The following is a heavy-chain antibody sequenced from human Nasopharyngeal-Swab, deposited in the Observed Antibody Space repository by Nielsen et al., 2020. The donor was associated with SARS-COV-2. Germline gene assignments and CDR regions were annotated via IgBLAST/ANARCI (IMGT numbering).Heavy chain of an antibody. D-gene: IGHD6-13*01. V-gene: IGHV5-10-1*01. CDR3: AVTGYSSSWFFDY. J-gene: IGHJ4*02. CDR2: IDPSDSYT. Sequence: VRQMPGKGLEWMGRIDPSDSYTNYSPSFQGHVTISADKSISTAYLQWSSLKASDTAMYYCAVTGYSSSWFFDYWGQGTLVTVSS.